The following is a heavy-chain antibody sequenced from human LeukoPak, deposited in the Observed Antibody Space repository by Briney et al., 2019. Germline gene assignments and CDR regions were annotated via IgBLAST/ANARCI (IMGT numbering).Heavy chain of an antibody. J-gene: IGHJ4*02. D-gene: IGHD3-22*01. CDR3: ARRRKGYYYDSSGYYYFDY. Sequence: SETLSLTCTVSGGSISSYYWSWIRQPAGKGLEWIGRIYTSGSTNYNPSLKSRVTMSVDTSKNQFSLKLGSVTAADTAVYYCARRRKGYYYDSSGYYYFDYWGQGTLVTVSS. CDR2: IYTSGST. V-gene: IGHV4-4*07. CDR1: GGSISSYY.